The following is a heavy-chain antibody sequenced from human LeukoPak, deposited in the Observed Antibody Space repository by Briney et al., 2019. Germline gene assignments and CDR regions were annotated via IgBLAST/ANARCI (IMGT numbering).Heavy chain of an antibody. Sequence: KSSETLSLTCTVSGGSISSYYWSWIRQPPGKGLEWIGYIYYSGSTNYNPSLKSRVTISVDTSKNQFSLKLSSVTAADTAVYYCARHPEGMYYDFWSGPQYYSDYWGQGTLVTVSS. J-gene: IGHJ4*02. CDR1: GGSISSYY. CDR3: ARHPEGMYYDFWSGPQYYSDY. D-gene: IGHD3-3*01. V-gene: IGHV4-59*08. CDR2: IYYSGST.